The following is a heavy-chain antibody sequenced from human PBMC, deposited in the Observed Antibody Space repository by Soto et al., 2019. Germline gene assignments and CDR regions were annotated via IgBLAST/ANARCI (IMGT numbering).Heavy chain of an antibody. CDR3: ARDMSTIFGPFGRRHCYYMDV. V-gene: IGHV1-46*03. Sequence: ASVKVSCKASGYTFTSYYMHWVRQAPGQGLEWMGIINPSGGSTSYAQKFQGRVTMTRDTSTSTVYMELSSLRSEDTAVYYCARDMSTIFGPFGRRHCYYMDVWGKGTTVTVAS. CDR1: GYTFTSYY. J-gene: IGHJ6*03. CDR2: INPSGGST. D-gene: IGHD3-3*01.